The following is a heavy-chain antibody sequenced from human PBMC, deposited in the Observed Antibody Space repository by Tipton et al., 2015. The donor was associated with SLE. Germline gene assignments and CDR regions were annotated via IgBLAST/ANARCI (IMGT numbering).Heavy chain of an antibody. V-gene: IGHV4-30-2*01. CDR2: IYHSGST. CDR3: ARVRSSPWGYYYYYMDV. Sequence: TLSLTCAVYGGSFSGYYWSWIRQPPGKGLEWIGYIYHSGSTYYNPSLKSRVTISVDRSKNQFSLKLSSVTAADTAVYYCARVRSSPWGYYYYYMDVWGKGTTVTVSS. D-gene: IGHD6-6*01. CDR1: GGSFSGYY. J-gene: IGHJ6*03.